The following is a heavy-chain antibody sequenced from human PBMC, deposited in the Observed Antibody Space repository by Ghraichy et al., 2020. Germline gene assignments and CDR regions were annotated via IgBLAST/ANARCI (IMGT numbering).Heavy chain of an antibody. CDR1: GFTFRSYW. V-gene: IGHV3-7*03. CDR3: ARSSMVVVAATGLGDYYFEY. J-gene: IGHJ4*02. Sequence: GGSLRLSCAASGFTFRSYWMSWVRQAPGKGLEWVANIKSDGSETYYMDSVKGRFIISRDNSKNSVYLQMNSLRAEETVVYYCARSSMVVVAATGLGDYYFEYWGQGTLVTVSS. CDR2: IKSDGSET. D-gene: IGHD2-15*01.